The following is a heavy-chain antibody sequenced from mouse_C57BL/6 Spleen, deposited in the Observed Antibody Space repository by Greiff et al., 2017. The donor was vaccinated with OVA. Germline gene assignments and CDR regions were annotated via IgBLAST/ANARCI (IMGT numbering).Heavy chain of an antibody. Sequence: EVQLQQSGPELVKPGASVKISCKASGYSFTGYYMNWVKQSPEKSLEWIGEINPSTGGTTYNQKFKAKATLTVDKSSSTAYMQLKSLTSEDSAVYYCARGWADWGQGTLVTVSA. V-gene: IGHV1-42*01. J-gene: IGHJ3*01. D-gene: IGHD1-1*02. CDR1: GYSFTGYY. CDR3: ARGWAD. CDR2: INPSTGGT.